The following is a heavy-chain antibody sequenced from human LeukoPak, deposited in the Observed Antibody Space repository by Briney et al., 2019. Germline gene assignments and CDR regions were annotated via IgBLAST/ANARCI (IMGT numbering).Heavy chain of an antibody. Sequence: GGSLRLSCAASGFTFSDYYMSWIRQAPGKGLEWVSYISSSGSTIYYADSVKGRFTISRDNAKNSLYLQMNSLRAEDTAVYYCARASPSTVVTSDDAFDIWGQGTMVTVSS. J-gene: IGHJ3*02. D-gene: IGHD4-23*01. CDR2: ISSSGSTI. V-gene: IGHV3-11*04. CDR1: GFTFSDYY. CDR3: ARASPSTVVTSDDAFDI.